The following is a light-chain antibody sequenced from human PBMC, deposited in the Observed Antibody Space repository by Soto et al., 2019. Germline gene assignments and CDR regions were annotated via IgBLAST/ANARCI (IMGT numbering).Light chain of an antibody. J-gene: IGLJ1*01. CDR1: GSNIGSNT. CDR3: AAWDDSLSGYV. Sequence: QSVLTQPPSASETPGQRGSISCSGSGSNIGSNTVHWYQQLPGTAPKPLMYNNNQRPSGVPDRFSGSKSGTSASLAISGLQSEDGADYYCAAWDDSLSGYVFGTGTKVTVL. V-gene: IGLV1-44*01. CDR2: NNN.